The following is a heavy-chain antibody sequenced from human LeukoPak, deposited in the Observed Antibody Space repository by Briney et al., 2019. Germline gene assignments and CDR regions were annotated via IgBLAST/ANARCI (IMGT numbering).Heavy chain of an antibody. V-gene: IGHV3-30*03. CDR1: GFSLSDYG. CDR3: ARDRINMMVMGHDSGLDC. D-gene: IGHD3-22*01. CDR2: VSYDGGHK. Sequence: GGSLRLSCVGSGFSLSDYGIHWVRQAPGKGLEWVAVVSYDGGHKYYADSVKGRFTISRDTSSDAVSLQMNSLRVEDTALYYCARDRINMMVMGHDSGLDCWGQGTLVTVSS. J-gene: IGHJ4*02.